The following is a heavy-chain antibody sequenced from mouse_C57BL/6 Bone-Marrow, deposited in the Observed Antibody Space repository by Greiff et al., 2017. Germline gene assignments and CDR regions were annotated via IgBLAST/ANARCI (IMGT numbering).Heavy chain of an antibody. CDR1: GYTFTSYG. CDR3: AKVDIYYDSSFAY. CDR2: IYPRSGNT. V-gene: IGHV1-81*01. Sequence: QVQLKQPGAELARPGASVKLSCKASGYTFTSYGISWVKQRTGQGLEWIGEIYPRSGNTYYNEKFKGKATLTADKSSSTAYMELRSLTSEDSSVYFCAKVDIYYDSSFAYWGQGTLVTVSA. D-gene: IGHD2-4*01. J-gene: IGHJ3*01.